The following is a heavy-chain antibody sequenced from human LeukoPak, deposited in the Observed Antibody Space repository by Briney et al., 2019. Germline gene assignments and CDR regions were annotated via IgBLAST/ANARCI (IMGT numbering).Heavy chain of an antibody. D-gene: IGHD3-16*01. CDR1: GGSISGHY. CDR3: ARGVSYVSS. CDR2: IYYTGST. Sequence: PSETLSLTCTVSGGSISGHYWSWIRQPPGKGLEWIGYIYYTGSTSYNPSLKSRVTISVDTSKNQFSLRLSPVTPADTAVYYCARGVSYVSSWGQGTLVTVSS. J-gene: IGHJ5*02. V-gene: IGHV4-59*11.